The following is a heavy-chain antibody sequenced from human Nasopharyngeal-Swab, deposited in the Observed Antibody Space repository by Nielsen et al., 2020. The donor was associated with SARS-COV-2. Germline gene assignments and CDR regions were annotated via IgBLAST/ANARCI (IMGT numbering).Heavy chain of an antibody. CDR1: GGTFSSYA. V-gene: IGHV1-69*13. Sequence: SVKVSCKASGGTFSSYAISWVRQAPGQGLEWMGGIIPIFGTANYAQKFQGRVTITADESTSTAYMELSSLRSEDTAVYYCARGITILHAFDIWGQGTMVTDSS. J-gene: IGHJ3*02. CDR2: IIPIFGTA. D-gene: IGHD3-3*01. CDR3: ARGITILHAFDI.